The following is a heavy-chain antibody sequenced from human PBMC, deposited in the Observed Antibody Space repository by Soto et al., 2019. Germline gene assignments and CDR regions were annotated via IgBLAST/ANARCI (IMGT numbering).Heavy chain of an antibody. J-gene: IGHJ4*02. Sequence: SETLSLTYTVSGGPISCYYWSWIRQPPGKGLEWIGYICQSGSTNYNPSLKSRVTISVDTSKNQFSLKLSSVTAADTAVYYCSGFDYWGQGTLVTVSS. D-gene: IGHD1-26*01. CDR2: ICQSGST. V-gene: IGHV4-59*12. CDR3: SGFDY. CDR1: GGPISCYY.